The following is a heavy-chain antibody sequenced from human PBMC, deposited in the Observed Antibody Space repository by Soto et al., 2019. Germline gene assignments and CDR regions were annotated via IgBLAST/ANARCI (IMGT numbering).Heavy chain of an antibody. CDR1: GFTFSSYG. CDR2: ISYDGSNK. D-gene: IGHD5-12*01. CDR3: AKDYRGYSGYDHLQPTPRLHY. J-gene: IGHJ4*02. Sequence: HPGGSLRLSCAASGFTFSSYGMHWVRQAPGKGLEWVAVISYDGSNKYYADSVKGRFTISRDNSKNTLYLQMNSLRAEDTAVYYCAKDYRGYSGYDHLQPTPRLHYWGQGTLVTVSS. V-gene: IGHV3-30*18.